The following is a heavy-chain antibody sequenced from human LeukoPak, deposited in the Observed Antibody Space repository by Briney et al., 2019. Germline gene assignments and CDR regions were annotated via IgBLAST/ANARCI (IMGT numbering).Heavy chain of an antibody. D-gene: IGHD5-18*01. CDR3: ARLSPYSYGLAPIDY. Sequence: PGGSLRLSCAASGFTFSSYAMSWVRQAPGKGLEWVSVIYSGGNTYYADSVKGRFTISRDNSKNTLYLQMNSLRAEDTAMYYCARLSPYSYGLAPIDYWGQGTLVTVSS. CDR1: GFTFSSYA. V-gene: IGHV3-66*04. J-gene: IGHJ4*02. CDR2: IYSGGNT.